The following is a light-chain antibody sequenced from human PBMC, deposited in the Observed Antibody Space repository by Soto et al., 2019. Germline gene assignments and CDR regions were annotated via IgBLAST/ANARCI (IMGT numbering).Light chain of an antibody. CDR3: MQGTHWPPVT. V-gene: IGKV2-30*01. J-gene: IGKJ2*01. Sequence: DVVMPQSPLSLPVTLGQPASISCRSSQSIVYSDGNAYLSWFQQRPGQSPRRLIYKAFNRDSGVPDRFSGSGSGTDFTLKISRVEAEDVGVYYCMQGTHWPPVTFGQGTKLEIK. CDR1: QSIVYSDGNAY. CDR2: KAF.